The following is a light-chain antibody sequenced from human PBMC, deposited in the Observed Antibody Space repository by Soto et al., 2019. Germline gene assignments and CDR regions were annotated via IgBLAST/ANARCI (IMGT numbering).Light chain of an antibody. J-gene: IGKJ1*01. Sequence: EIVLTQSPGTLSLSPVERATLSCRASQSVSSSYFAWYQQKPGQAPRLLIYGASSRATGIPDRFSGSGSGTDFTLTISRLEPEDFAVYYCQQYGIRGTFGQGTKVEIK. CDR3: QQYGIRGT. CDR2: GAS. CDR1: QSVSSSY. V-gene: IGKV3-20*01.